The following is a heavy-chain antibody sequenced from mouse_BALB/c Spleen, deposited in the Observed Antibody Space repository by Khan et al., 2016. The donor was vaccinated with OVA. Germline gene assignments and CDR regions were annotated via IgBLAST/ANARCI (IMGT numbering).Heavy chain of an antibody. J-gene: IGHJ3*01. CDR3: SRSPYGNFAY. D-gene: IGHD2-1*01. CDR2: INSDGDYT. V-gene: IGHV5-9-3*01. Sequence: EVQLQESGGALVKPGGSLKLSCAASGFTFSTYAMSWVRQTPEKRLEWVATINSDGDYTYYPDSVTGRFTISRDNAKNTLYLQMSSLMYEDTAMYYCSRSPYGNFAYWGQGTLVTVSA. CDR1: GFTFSTYA.